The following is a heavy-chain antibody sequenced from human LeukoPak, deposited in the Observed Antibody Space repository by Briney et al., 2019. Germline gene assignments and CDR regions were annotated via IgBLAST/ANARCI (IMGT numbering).Heavy chain of an antibody. CDR1: GGSISSSNYY. CDR3: ARDNAHYGGNPANYYGMDV. J-gene: IGHJ6*02. Sequence: SETLSLTCTVSGGSISSSNYYWGWIRQPPGKGLEWIGNIYYSGTTYYNPSLKSRVTISVDTSKNQFSLKLSSVTAADTAVYYCARDNAHYGGNPANYYGMDVWGQGTTVTVSS. V-gene: IGHV4-39*07. D-gene: IGHD4-23*01. CDR2: IYYSGTT.